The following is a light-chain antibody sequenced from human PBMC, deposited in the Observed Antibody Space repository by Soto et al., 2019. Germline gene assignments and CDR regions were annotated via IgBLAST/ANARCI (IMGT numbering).Light chain of an antibody. CDR3: QQSYSTPPERYT. V-gene: IGKV1-39*01. J-gene: IGKJ2*01. CDR2: AAS. Sequence: DIQMTQSPSSLSASVGERVTITCRASQSISSYLNWYQQKPGKAPKLLIYAASSLQSGVPSRFSGSGSGTDFTLIISSLQPEDFATYYCQQSYSTPPERYTFGQGTKLEIK. CDR1: QSISSY.